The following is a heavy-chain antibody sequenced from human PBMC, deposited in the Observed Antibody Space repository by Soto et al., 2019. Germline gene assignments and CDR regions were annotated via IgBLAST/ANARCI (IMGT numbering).Heavy chain of an antibody. J-gene: IGHJ6*02. CDR3: ARRAHMSRRGETFSYYYYGMDV. D-gene: IGHD3-16*01. CDR1: GYSFTSYW. CDR2: IDPIDSYT. Sequence: LGESLKISCKGSGYSFTSYWISWVRQMPGKGLEWMGRIDPIDSYTNYSPSFQGHVTISADKSISTAYLQWSSLKASDTAMYYCARRAHMSRRGETFSYYYYGMDVWGQGTTVTV. V-gene: IGHV5-10-1*01.